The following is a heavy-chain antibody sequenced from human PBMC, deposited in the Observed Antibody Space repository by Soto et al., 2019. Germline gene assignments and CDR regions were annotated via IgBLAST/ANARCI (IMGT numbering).Heavy chain of an antibody. CDR1: GDRVSSNTAA. CDR2: TYYRSNWRH. CDR3: ARGVAGSGFDL. V-gene: IGHV6-1*01. Sequence: PSQTLSLTCAISGDRVSSNTAAWNWIRSSPSRGLEWLGRTYYRSNWRHDYAVSVKSRITVNPDTSKNHFSLQLNSVTPDDTAVYYCARGVAGSGFDLWGQGTLVTVYS. D-gene: IGHD6-19*01. J-gene: IGHJ4*02.